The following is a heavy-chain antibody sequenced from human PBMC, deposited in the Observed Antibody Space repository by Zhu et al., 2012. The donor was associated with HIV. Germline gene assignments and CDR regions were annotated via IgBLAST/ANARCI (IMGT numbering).Heavy chain of an antibody. D-gene: IGHD3-16*01. CDR3: ARVGGPANDAFDI. CDR1: GGSISSSSYY. J-gene: IGHJ3*02. V-gene: IGHV4-39*07. CDR2: IYYSGST. Sequence: QVQLQESGPGLVKPSETLSLTCTVSGGSISSSSYYWGWIRQPPGKGLEWIGSIYYSGSTYYNPSLKSRVTISVDTSKNQFSLKLSSVTAADTAVYYCARVGGPANDAFDIWGQGTMVTVSS.